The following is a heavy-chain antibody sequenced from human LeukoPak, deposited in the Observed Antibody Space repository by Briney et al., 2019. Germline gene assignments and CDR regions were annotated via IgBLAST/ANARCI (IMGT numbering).Heavy chain of an antibody. Sequence: GGSLRLSCAASGFTFSTSWMHWVRQAPGKGLVWVSRINSDGSGTTYADSVKGRFTISRDNAKNTLYLQMNSLRAEDTAVYYCARDGVEFYNWFDPWGREPWSPSPQ. V-gene: IGHV3-74*01. J-gene: IGHJ5*02. CDR1: GFTFSTSW. CDR3: ARDGVEFYNWFDP. CDR2: INSDGSGT. D-gene: IGHD2-21*01.